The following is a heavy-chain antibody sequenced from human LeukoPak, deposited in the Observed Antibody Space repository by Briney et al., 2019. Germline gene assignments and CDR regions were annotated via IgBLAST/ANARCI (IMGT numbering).Heavy chain of an antibody. CDR3: ARHGGLLAVAGSNNWFDP. Sequence: ASETLSLTCTVSGGSISSYYWSWIRQPPGKGLEWIGYIYYSGSTYYNPSLKSRVTISVDTSKNQFSLKLSSVTAADTAVYYCARHGGLLAVAGSNNWFDPWGQGTLVTVSS. J-gene: IGHJ5*02. CDR2: IYYSGST. D-gene: IGHD6-19*01. CDR1: GGSISSYY. V-gene: IGHV4-59*04.